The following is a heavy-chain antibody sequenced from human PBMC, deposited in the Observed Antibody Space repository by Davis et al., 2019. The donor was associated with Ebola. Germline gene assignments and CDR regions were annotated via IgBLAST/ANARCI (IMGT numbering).Heavy chain of an antibody. CDR2: IRVRSHT. V-gene: IGHV3-23*01. D-gene: IGHD4-17*01. Sequence: GESLKISCAASVFILSIYAMSGVRQAPGKGLEWVSSIRVRSHTYHADSVKGRFTISRDNSKNTLYLQMNSLRAEDTAVYYCAKVHPPTTVTTGWFDPWGQGALVTVSS. CDR1: VFILSIYA. CDR3: AKVHPPTTVTTGWFDP. J-gene: IGHJ5*02.